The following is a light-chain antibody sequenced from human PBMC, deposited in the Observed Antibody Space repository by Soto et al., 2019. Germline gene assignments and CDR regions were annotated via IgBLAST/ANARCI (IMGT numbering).Light chain of an antibody. CDR3: QQLNSYSLT. CDR2: AAS. Sequence: IQLTQSPSSLSEYIGDRVTITCRASQGISSYLAWYQQKPGKAPKLLIYAASTLQSGVPSRFSGSGSGTDFTLTISSLQPEDFATYYCQQLNSYSLTFGGGTKV. J-gene: IGKJ4*01. CDR1: QGISSY. V-gene: IGKV1-9*01.